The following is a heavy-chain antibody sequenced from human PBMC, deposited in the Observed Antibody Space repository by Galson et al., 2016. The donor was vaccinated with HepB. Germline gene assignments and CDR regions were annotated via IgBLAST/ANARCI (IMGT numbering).Heavy chain of an antibody. CDR2: ISRSGASR. CDR3: VQGTTAPAA. D-gene: IGHD1-14*01. Sequence: LRLSCAASGFTLRSYAMHWVRQAPGKGLACVSAISRSGASRDYADSVRGRFTISRDNSNNMLYLQMNSLRADDTAVYYCVQGTTAPAAWGKGTPVTVSS. CDR1: GFTLRSYA. V-gene: IGHV3-23*01. J-gene: IGHJ6*04.